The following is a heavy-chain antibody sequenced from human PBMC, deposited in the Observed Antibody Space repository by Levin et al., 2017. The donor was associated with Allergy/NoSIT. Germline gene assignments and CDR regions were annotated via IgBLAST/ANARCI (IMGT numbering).Heavy chain of an antibody. CDR3: ARGLITVIGRNWFDP. D-gene: IGHD6-19*01. CDR1: GGSISSTDW. Sequence: PGGSLRLSCAVSGGSISSTDWWSWVRQPPGKGLEWIGEIYHSGSTNYNPALKSRVTISVDSSKTQFSLKLTSVTAADTAVYYCARGLITVIGRNWFDPWGQGTLVTVSS. CDR2: IYHSGST. J-gene: IGHJ5*02. V-gene: IGHV4-4*02.